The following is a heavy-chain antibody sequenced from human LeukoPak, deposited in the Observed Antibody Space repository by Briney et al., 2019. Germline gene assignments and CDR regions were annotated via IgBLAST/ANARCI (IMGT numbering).Heavy chain of an antibody. J-gene: IGHJ5*02. CDR2: IYYSGST. Sequence: PSETLSLTCTVSGGSISSSSYYWGWIRQPPGKGLEWIGSIYYSGSTYYNPSLKSRVTISVDTSKNQFSLKLSSVTAADTAVYYCARDVIDGDSSDPGDPNWFDPWGQGTLVTVSS. CDR1: GGSISSSSYY. D-gene: IGHD4-17*01. V-gene: IGHV4-39*07. CDR3: ARDVIDGDSSDPGDPNWFDP.